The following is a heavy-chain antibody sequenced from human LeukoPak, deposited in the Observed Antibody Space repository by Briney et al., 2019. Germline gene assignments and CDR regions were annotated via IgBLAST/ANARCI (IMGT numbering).Heavy chain of an antibody. CDR2: ISSSSSYI. CDR3: ASSDSSGYYYHY. V-gene: IGHV3-21*01. J-gene: IGHJ4*02. D-gene: IGHD3-22*01. CDR1: GFTFSSYS. Sequence: PGRSLRLSCAASGFTFSSYSMNWVRQAPGKGLEWVSSISSSSSYIYYADSVKGRFTISRDNAKNSLYLQMNSLRAEDTAVYYCASSDSSGYYYHYWGQGTLVTVSS.